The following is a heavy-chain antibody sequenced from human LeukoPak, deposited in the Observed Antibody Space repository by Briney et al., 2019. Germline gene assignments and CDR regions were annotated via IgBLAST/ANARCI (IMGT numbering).Heavy chain of an antibody. D-gene: IGHD5-24*01. V-gene: IGHV4-4*02. CDR3: ARHGPYVEMATLDP. Sequence: SETLSLTCTVSLDSTTSNFWSWVRQPPGKGLEWIGEIHRSGSPNYNPSLQSRVTISIDRSRNQIVLELSSVTAADTAVYYCARHGPYVEMATLDPWGQGTLVTVSS. CDR2: IHRSGSP. J-gene: IGHJ5*02. CDR1: LDSTTSNF.